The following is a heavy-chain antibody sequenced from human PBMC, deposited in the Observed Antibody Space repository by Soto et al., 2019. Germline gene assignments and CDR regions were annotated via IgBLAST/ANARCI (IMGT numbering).Heavy chain of an antibody. Sequence: ASVKVSCKASGYTFTGYYMHWVRQAPGQGLEWMGWINPNSGGTNYAQKFQGWVTMTRDTSISTAYMELSRLRSDDTAVYYCARDRVETLYSSSWYLTLPIYYYYGMDVWGQGTTVTVSS. CDR1: GYTFTGYY. CDR2: INPNSGGT. CDR3: ARDRVETLYSSSWYLTLPIYYYYGMDV. J-gene: IGHJ6*02. D-gene: IGHD6-13*01. V-gene: IGHV1-2*04.